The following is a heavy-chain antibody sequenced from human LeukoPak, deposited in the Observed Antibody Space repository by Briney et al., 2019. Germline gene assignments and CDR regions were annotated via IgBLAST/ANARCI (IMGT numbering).Heavy chain of an antibody. CDR1: GFTFSSYW. J-gene: IGHJ3*01. Sequence: PGGSLRLSCAASGFTFSSYWMHWVRQAPGKGLVWVSRINSDGSSTSYADSVKGRFAVSRDNAKNTLYLQMNSLRVEDTALYYCARVIGWDEPFDLWGQGTMVTVSS. CDR3: ARVIGWDEPFDL. D-gene: IGHD1-26*01. CDR2: INSDGSST. V-gene: IGHV3-74*01.